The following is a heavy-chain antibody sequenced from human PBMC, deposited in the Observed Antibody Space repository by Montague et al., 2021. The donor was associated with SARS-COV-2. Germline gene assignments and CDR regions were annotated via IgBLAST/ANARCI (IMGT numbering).Heavy chain of an antibody. J-gene: IGHJ4*02. CDR3: ASYVHSSGWLNLRASGTFAH. D-gene: IGHD6-19*01. V-gene: IGHV4-31*03. Sequence: TLSLTCTVSGGSISSGGYYWSWIRQHPGKGLEWIGYTEYSGSTYYNPSLKRRVTISVEASKNQFSLKLSSVTAADTAVYYCASYVHSSGWLNLRASGTFAHCGPGTRVTVTS. CDR2: TEYSGST. CDR1: GGSISSGGYY.